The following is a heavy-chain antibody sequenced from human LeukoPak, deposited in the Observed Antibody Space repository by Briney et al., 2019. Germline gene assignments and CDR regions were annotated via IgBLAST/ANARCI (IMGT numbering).Heavy chain of an antibody. J-gene: IGHJ2*01. CDR3: ARDAYCGGDCYRGNWYFDL. V-gene: IGHV4-30-2*01. CDR2: IYQSGST. CDR1: GGSISSGGYS. Sequence: SQTLSLTCAVSGGSISSGGYSWSWIRQPPGKGLEWIGHIYQSGSTYYNPSLKSRVTISVDRSKNQFSLKLSSVTAADTAVYYCARDAYCGGDCYRGNWYFDLWGRGTLVTVSS. D-gene: IGHD2-21*02.